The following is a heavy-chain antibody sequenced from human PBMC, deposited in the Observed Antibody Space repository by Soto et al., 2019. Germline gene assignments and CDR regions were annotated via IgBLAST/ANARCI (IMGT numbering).Heavy chain of an antibody. CDR3: ARDSNNTSSVCHY. J-gene: IGHJ4*02. D-gene: IGHD6-6*01. CDR2: INPNSGGT. V-gene: IGHV1-2*02. CDR1: GYTFTGHY. Sequence: QVQLVQSGAEVKKPGASVKVSCKASGYTFTGHYVHWVRQAPGQGLEWMGWINPNSGGTNYAQRFQGRVTMTRDTSISTAYMERSRLTSDDTAVYYCARDSNNTSSVCHYWGQGTLVTVSS.